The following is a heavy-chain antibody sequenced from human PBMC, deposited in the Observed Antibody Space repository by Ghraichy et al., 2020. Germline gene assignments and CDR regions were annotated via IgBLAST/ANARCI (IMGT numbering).Heavy chain of an antibody. D-gene: IGHD5-18*01. V-gene: IGHV5-51*01. CDR1: GYSFTSYW. J-gene: IGHJ4*02. Sequence: GESLNISCKGSGYSFTSYWIDWVRQMPGKGLEWMGIIYPGDSDTRYSPSFQGQVTISADKSISTAYLQWSSLKASDTAMYYCARSPDVGVDTAMVNDYWGQGTLVTVSS. CDR2: IYPGDSDT. CDR3: ARSPDVGVDTAMVNDY.